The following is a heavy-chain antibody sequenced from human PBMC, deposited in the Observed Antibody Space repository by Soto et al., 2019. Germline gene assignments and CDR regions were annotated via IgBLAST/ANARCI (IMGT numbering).Heavy chain of an antibody. D-gene: IGHD3-3*01. CDR1: GGSISSGGYY. CDR3: AREGMKGYYDFWSGPGLDV. Sequence: SETLSLTCTVSGGSISSGGYYWSWIRQHPGKGLEWIGYIYYSGSTYYNPSLKSRVTISVDTSKNQFSLKLSSVTAADTAVYYCAREGMKGYYDFWSGPGLDVWGKGTTVTSPQ. J-gene: IGHJ6*04. CDR2: IYYSGST. V-gene: IGHV4-31*03.